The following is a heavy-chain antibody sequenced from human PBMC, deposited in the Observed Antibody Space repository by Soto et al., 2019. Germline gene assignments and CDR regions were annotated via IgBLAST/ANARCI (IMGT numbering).Heavy chain of an antibody. J-gene: IGHJ3*02. CDR1: GGSFSGYY. Sequence: SETLSLTCAVYGGSFSGYYWSWIRQPPGKGLEWIGEINHSGSTNYNPSLKSRVTISVDTSKNQFSLKLSSVTAADTAVYYCARGISYGLWFGELGAFDIWGQGPMVTVSS. D-gene: IGHD3-10*01. CDR2: INHSGST. V-gene: IGHV4-34*01. CDR3: ARGISYGLWFGELGAFDI.